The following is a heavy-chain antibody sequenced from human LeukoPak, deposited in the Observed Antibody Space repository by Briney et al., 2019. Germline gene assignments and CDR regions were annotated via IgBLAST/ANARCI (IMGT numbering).Heavy chain of an antibody. CDR2: ITSSSTFT. J-gene: IGHJ4*02. CDR3: ARNRMVRGVFDY. V-gene: IGHV3-21*01. CDR1: GFTFSNYG. Sequence: GGSLRLSCAASGFTFSNYGMNWVRQAPGKGLEWVSSITSSSTFTYYADSLKSRFTISRDNARNSLYLRMNSLRADHTRVCICARNRMVRGVFDYWGQGTMVTVSS. D-gene: IGHD3-10*01.